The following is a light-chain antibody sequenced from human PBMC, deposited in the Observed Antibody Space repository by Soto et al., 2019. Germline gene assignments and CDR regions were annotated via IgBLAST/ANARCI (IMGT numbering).Light chain of an antibody. CDR2: DAS. Sequence: EFVLTQSPGTLSLSPGERATLSCRASQTVRNNYLAWYQQKPGQAPRLLIYDASSRATRIPDRLSGGESGTDFTLPISRLEREDFAVYYGQQFSSYPLTFGGGTKVELK. CDR3: QQFSSYPLT. V-gene: IGKV3-20*01. CDR1: QTVRNNY. J-gene: IGKJ4*01.